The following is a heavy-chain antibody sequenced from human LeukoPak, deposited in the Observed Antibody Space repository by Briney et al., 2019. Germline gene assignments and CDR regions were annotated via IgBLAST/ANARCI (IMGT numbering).Heavy chain of an antibody. V-gene: IGHV3-30*03. Sequence: PGGSLRLSCAASGFTFSSYGMHWVRQAPGKGLEWVAVISYDGSNKYYADSVKGRFTISRDNSKNTLYLQMNSLRAEDTAVYYCARPSYGDYGRRFDYWGQGTLVTVSS. CDR3: ARPSYGDYGRRFDY. J-gene: IGHJ4*02. D-gene: IGHD4-17*01. CDR2: ISYDGSNK. CDR1: GFTFSSYG.